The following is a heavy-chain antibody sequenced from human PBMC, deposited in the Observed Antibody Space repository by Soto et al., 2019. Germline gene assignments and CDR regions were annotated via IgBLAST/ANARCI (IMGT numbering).Heavy chain of an antibody. D-gene: IGHD3-9*01. Sequence: GASVKVSCKASGYTFTSYGISWVRQAPGQGLEWMGWISAYNGNTNHAQKLKGRVTMTTDTSTSTAYMELRSLRSDDTAVYYCARDGARGYDILTGYYIPNWFDPWGQGTLVTVSS. V-gene: IGHV1-18*01. J-gene: IGHJ5*02. CDR3: ARDGARGYDILTGYYIPNWFDP. CDR1: GYTFTSYG. CDR2: ISAYNGNT.